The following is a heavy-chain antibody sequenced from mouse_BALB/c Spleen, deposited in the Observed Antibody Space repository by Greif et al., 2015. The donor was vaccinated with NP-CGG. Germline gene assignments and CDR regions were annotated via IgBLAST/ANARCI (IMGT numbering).Heavy chain of an antibody. CDR1: GFNIEDTY. CDR3: ARWDWYFDV. Sequence: EVQLQQSGAELVKPGASVKLSCRASGFNIEDTYMHWVKQRPEQGLEWIGRIDPANGNTKYDPEFQGKATITADTSSNPAYLQLSILTSEYTAVYYCARWDWYFDVWGAGTSLTVSS. J-gene: IGHJ1*01. CDR2: IDPANGNT. V-gene: IGHV14-3*02.